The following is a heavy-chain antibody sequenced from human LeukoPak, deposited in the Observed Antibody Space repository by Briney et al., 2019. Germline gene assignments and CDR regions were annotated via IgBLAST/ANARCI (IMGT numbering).Heavy chain of an antibody. CDR1: RFTFSSYS. V-gene: IGHV3-21*01. J-gene: IGHJ4*02. CDR2: ISSSSSSI. Sequence: GGSLRLSCATSRFTFSSYSMTWVRQAPGKGLEWVSSISSSSSSIYYADSVKGRFTISRDNAKSSLYLQMNSLRVEDTAVYYCARERCSGGSCYSGLDYWGRGTLVTVSS. CDR3: ARERCSGGSCYSGLDY. D-gene: IGHD2-15*01.